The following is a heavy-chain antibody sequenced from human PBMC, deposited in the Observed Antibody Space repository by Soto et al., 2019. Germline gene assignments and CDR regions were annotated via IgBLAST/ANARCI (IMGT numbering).Heavy chain of an antibody. D-gene: IGHD3-22*01. Sequence: GGSLRLSCAASVFTFSNYAMSWVRQAPGKGLEWVSAISGSGGRTYYADSVKGRFTISRDNSKNTLYLQMNSLRAEDTAVYYCAKERNYYYDSSGYSPAPIDYWGQGTLVTVSS. V-gene: IGHV3-23*01. CDR1: VFTFSNYA. CDR2: ISGSGGRT. CDR3: AKERNYYYDSSGYSPAPIDY. J-gene: IGHJ4*02.